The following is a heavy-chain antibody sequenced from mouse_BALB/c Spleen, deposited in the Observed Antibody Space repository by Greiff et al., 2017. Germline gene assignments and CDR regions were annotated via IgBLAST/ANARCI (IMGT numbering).Heavy chain of an antibody. J-gene: IGHJ4*01. D-gene: IGHD2-13*01. V-gene: IGHV5-4*02. CDR2: ISDGGSYT. CDR1: GFTFSDYY. CDR3: AREGLLRGAMDY. Sequence: DVMLVESGGGLVKPGGSLKLSCAASGFTFSDYYMYWVRQTPEKRLEWVATISDGGSYTYYPDSVKGRFTISRDNAKNNLYLQMSSLKSEDTAMYYCAREGLLRGAMDYWGQGTSVTVSS.